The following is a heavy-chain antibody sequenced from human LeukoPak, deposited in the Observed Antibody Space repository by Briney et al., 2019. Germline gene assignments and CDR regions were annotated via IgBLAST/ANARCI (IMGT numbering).Heavy chain of an antibody. D-gene: IGHD1-26*01. V-gene: IGHV3-66*02. Sequence: GGSLRLSCAASGFTDKSNYMSWVRQAPGKGLEWVSVFYSCGSTYYADSVKGRFTISRDNSKNTLYLQMNSLRAEDTAVYYCARRESGSYSYDYWGQGTLVTVSS. J-gene: IGHJ4*02. CDR3: ARRESGSYSYDY. CDR2: FYSCGST. CDR1: GFTDKSNY.